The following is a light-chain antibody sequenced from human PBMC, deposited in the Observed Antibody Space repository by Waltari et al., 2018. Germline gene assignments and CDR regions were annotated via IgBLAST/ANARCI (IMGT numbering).Light chain of an antibody. CDR2: DAT. Sequence: SALHQPPSLAGSPGQSIPISCTGASGDRWCSDLVSWYHQHTGKAPKLMIYDATNRPSGVSDRFSDSTYGNTASMTISDLRHEDEAEYYCSSFTSSSTGIFGSGTTVTVL. CDR3: SSFTSSSTGI. CDR1: SGDRWCSDL. V-gene: IGLV2-14*03. J-gene: IGLJ1*01.